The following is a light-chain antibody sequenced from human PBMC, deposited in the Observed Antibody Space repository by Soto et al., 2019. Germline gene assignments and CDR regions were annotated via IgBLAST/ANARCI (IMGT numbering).Light chain of an antibody. V-gene: IGKV1-39*01. Sequence: DIQMTQSPSSLSASVGDRVTITCRASQSISSYLNWYQQKPGKAPKVLIYAASSLQGGVPSRFSGSGSGTDFTLTISSLQPEDSATYYCQQSYSTPDTFGQGTKVEIK. CDR2: AAS. CDR1: QSISSY. CDR3: QQSYSTPDT. J-gene: IGKJ2*01.